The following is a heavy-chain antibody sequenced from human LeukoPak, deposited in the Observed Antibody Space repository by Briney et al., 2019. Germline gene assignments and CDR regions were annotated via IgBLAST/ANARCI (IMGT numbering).Heavy chain of an antibody. CDR1: GGSISSYY. V-gene: IGHV4-59*01. Sequence: PSETLSLTCTVSGGSISSYYWSWIRQPPGKGLEWIGYIYDSGNTNYNPSLKSRVTISVDTSKNQFSLKVRSVTAADTAVYYCARGEGDYWGQGTLVTVSS. CDR3: ARGEGDY. CDR2: IYDSGNT. J-gene: IGHJ4*02. D-gene: IGHD2-21*01.